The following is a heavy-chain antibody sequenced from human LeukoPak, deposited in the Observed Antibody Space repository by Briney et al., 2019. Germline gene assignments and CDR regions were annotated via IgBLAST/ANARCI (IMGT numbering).Heavy chain of an antibody. J-gene: IGHJ3*02. CDR2: IYDSVST. V-gene: IGHV4-59*08. CDR3: ARYNLNNWNALGAFDI. D-gene: IGHD1-20*01. Sequence: SGTLSVTCAVSGGSIISDYWSGRRQPPGKGLCWIGYIYDSVSTNYNPSLKSRVTISVHTSKNQFSLKLSSVTAADTAVYSCARYNLNNWNALGAFDIWGQGTMVTVSS. CDR1: GGSIISDY.